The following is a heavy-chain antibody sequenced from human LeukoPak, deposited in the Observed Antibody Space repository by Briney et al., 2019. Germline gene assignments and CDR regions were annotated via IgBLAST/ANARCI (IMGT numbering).Heavy chain of an antibody. CDR1: GGSINNYDYY. D-gene: IGHD3-9*01. Sequence: SETLSLTCTVSGGSINNYDYYWTWIRQSPGKGLEWIGYIYYSGSTNYNPSLKSRVTISVDTSKNQFSLKLSSVTAADTAVYYCARGRYSAGDNWFDPWGQGTLVTVSS. CDR2: IYYSGST. CDR3: ARGRYSAGDNWFDP. J-gene: IGHJ5*02. V-gene: IGHV4-61*08.